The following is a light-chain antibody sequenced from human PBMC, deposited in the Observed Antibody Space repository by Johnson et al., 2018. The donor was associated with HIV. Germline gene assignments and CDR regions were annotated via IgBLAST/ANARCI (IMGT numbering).Light chain of an antibody. Sequence: QSVLTQPPSVSAAPGQKVTISCSGSSSNIGNNYVSWYQQFPGTAPKLLIYENNKRPSGIPARFSGSKSGTSATLGITGLQTGDEADDYCGTWDSSLSAYVFGTGTKVTVL. CDR2: ENN. J-gene: IGLJ1*01. CDR3: GTWDSSLSAYV. V-gene: IGLV1-51*02. CDR1: SSNIGNNY.